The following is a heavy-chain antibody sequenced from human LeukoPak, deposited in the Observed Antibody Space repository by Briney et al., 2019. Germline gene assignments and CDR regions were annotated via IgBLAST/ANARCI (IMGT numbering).Heavy chain of an antibody. D-gene: IGHD6-13*01. J-gene: IGHJ1*01. V-gene: IGHV1-2*04. Sequence: ASVKVSCKASGYTFTGYYMHWVRQAPGQGLEWMGWINPNSGGTNYAQKFQGWVTMTRDTSISTAYMELSRLRSDDTAVYYCARGFYAAAAGMRGLEYFQHWGQGTLVTVSS. CDR1: GYTFTGYY. CDR3: ARGFYAAAAGMRGLEYFQH. CDR2: INPNSGGT.